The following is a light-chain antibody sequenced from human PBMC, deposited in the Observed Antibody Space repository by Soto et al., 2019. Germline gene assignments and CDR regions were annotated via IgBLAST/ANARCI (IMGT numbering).Light chain of an antibody. V-gene: IGKV3-11*01. CDR3: QQRSTWPPT. CDR1: QSVGND. J-gene: IGKJ4*01. Sequence: EIVLTQSPATLSLSPGERATLSCSASQSVGNDLAWYQQKRGQAPRLLIYFASNRATGIPARFSGSGSGTDFTLTISSLEPEDFAAYYCQQRSTWPPTFGGGTKLEIK. CDR2: FAS.